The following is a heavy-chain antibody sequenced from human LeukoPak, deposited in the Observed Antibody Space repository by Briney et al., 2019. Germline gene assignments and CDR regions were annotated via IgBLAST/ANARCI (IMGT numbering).Heavy chain of an antibody. J-gene: IGHJ4*02. CDR3: ARGFYDSSGSTFDY. Sequence: SETLSLTCTVSGGSISSGSYYWSWIRQPAGKGLEWIGRIYTSGSTNYNPSLKSRVTMSVDTSKNQFSLKLSSVTAADTAVYYCARGFYDSSGSTFDYWGQGTLVTVSS. CDR1: GGSISSGSYY. CDR2: IYTSGST. D-gene: IGHD3-22*01. V-gene: IGHV4-61*02.